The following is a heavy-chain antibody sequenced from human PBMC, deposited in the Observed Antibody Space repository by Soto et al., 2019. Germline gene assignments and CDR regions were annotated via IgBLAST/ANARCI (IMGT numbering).Heavy chain of an antibody. Sequence: ASVKVSCKASGYTFTSYGISWVRQDPGQGLEWMGWISAYNGNTNYAQKLQGRVTMTTDTSTSTAYMELRSLRSDDTAVYYCARTQTYGDYGDAFDIWGQGTMVTVSS. V-gene: IGHV1-18*01. J-gene: IGHJ3*02. D-gene: IGHD4-17*01. CDR1: GYTFTSYG. CDR2: ISAYNGNT. CDR3: ARTQTYGDYGDAFDI.